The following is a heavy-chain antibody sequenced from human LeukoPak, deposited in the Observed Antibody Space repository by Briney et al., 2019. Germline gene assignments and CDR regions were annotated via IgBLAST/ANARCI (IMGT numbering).Heavy chain of an antibody. CDR1: GGSISSYY. D-gene: IGHD6-13*01. V-gene: IGHV4-59*12. CDR3: ARLSSGWYANY. CDR2: IYYSGST. Sequence: KPSETLSLTCTVSGGSISSYYWSWIRQPPGKGLEWIGYIYYSGSTNYNPSLKSRVTISVDTSKNQFSLKLSSVTAADTAVYYCARLSSGWYANYWGQGTLVTVSS. J-gene: IGHJ4*02.